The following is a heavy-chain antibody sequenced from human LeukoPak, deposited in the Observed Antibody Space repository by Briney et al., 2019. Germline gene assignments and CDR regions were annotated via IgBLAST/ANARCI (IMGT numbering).Heavy chain of an antibody. D-gene: IGHD3-3*01. J-gene: IGHJ4*02. CDR2: IYYSGST. Sequence: SETLSLTCTVSGGSISNYYWTWIRQPPGKGLEWIGYIYYSGSTNYNPSLKSRVTISVDTSKNQFSLKLSSVTAADTAVYYCARDRRSGYPYFDYWGQGTLVTVSS. CDR3: ARDRRSGYPYFDY. CDR1: GGSISNYY. V-gene: IGHV4-59*01.